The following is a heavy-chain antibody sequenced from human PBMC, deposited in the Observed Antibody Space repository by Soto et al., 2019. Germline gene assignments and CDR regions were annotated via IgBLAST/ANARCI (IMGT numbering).Heavy chain of an antibody. D-gene: IGHD1-26*01. V-gene: IGHV1-18*01. CDR1: GYTFTSYG. Sequence: QVQLVQSGAEVKKPGASVKVSCKASGYTFTSYGISWVRQAPGQGLEWMGWISAYNGNTKYAQKRQGRVTTTTDTSTSAAYMELRSLRSDDTAVYYCARDLGGSYYAPVDYWGQGTLVTVSS. J-gene: IGHJ4*02. CDR3: ARDLGGSYYAPVDY. CDR2: ISAYNGNT.